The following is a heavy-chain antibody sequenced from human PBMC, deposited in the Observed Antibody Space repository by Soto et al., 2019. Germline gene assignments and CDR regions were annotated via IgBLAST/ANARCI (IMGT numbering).Heavy chain of an antibody. V-gene: IGHV2-5*02. J-gene: IGHJ4*02. D-gene: IGHD2-8*02. CDR2: IYWDDAK. Sequence: QITLIESGPTLVKPTQTLTLTCNFSGFSLTSSEVGVAWIRQPPGKALEWLALIYWDDAKRYTPSLKTRLTITTDPSKNQVVLTMTNVDPVDTATYFCAHGTSGATWSPFDAWGQGALVTVSS. CDR3: AHGTSGATWSPFDA. CDR1: GFSLTSSEVG.